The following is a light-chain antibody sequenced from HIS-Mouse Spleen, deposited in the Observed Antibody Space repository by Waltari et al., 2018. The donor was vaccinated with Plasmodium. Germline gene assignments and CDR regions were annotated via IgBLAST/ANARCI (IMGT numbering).Light chain of an antibody. CDR2: DAS. CDR3: QQRSNWLT. CDR1: QTVSSY. Sequence: EIVLTHSPATLSLSLGDRDTLSCRASQTVSSYLAWYQQKPGQAPRLLIYDASNRATGIPARFSGSGSGTDFTLTISSLEPEDFAVYYCQQRSNWLTFGGGTKVEIK. J-gene: IGKJ4*01. V-gene: IGKV3-11*01.